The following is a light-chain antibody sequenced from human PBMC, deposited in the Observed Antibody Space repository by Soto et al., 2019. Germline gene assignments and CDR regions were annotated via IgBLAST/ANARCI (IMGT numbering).Light chain of an antibody. CDR1: QSVRSTY. V-gene: IGKV3-20*01. Sequence: EIALTQSPGILSLSPGERATLSCRASQSVRSTYLAWYQQKPGQAPRLLIHGASSRATGIPDRFSGSGSGANFTLTISSLEPEDFAMYYGQNYSSSISITFGQGKRLDIK. J-gene: IGKJ5*01. CDR2: GAS. CDR3: QNYSSSISIT.